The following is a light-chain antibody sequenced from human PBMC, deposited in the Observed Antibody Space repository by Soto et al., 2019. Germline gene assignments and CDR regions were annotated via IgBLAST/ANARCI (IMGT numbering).Light chain of an antibody. J-gene: IGLJ1*01. Sequence: QSALTQPASVSGSPGQPITISCTGTSSDVGGYNYVSWYQQHPGKAPKLMIYEVSNRPSGVSNRFSGSKSGNTASLTISGLQAEDEADYYCSSYTSSSLLYVFGTGTKVTVL. CDR1: SSDVGGYNY. CDR2: EVS. V-gene: IGLV2-14*01. CDR3: SSYTSSSLLYV.